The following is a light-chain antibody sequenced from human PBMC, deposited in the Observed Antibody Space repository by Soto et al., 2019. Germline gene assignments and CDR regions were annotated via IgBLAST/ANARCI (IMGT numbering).Light chain of an antibody. V-gene: IGKV3-15*01. CDR1: QSVSSN. CDR2: GAS. J-gene: IGKJ4*01. CDR3: QLYNNWPPLT. Sequence: EIVMTQSPATLSVSPGERATLSCRASQSVSSNLAWYQPKPGQAPRLLIYGASTRATGIPARFSGSGSGTEFPLTISSLQSEDFAVYYCQLYNNWPPLTFGGGTKVEIK.